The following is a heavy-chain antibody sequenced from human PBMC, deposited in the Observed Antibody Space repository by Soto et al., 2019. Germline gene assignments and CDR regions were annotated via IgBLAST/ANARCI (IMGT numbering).Heavy chain of an antibody. J-gene: IGHJ6*02. V-gene: IGHV1-69*13. CDR2: IIPIFGTA. D-gene: IGHD2-21*02. CDR1: GGTFSSYA. CDR3: ARTYCGGDCYSHHYYYGMDV. Sequence: GASVKVSCKASGGTFSSYAISWVRQAPGQGLEWMGGIIPIFGTANYAQKFQGRVTITADESTSTAYMELSSLRSEDTAVYYCARTYCGGDCYSHHYYYGMDVWGQGTTVTVSS.